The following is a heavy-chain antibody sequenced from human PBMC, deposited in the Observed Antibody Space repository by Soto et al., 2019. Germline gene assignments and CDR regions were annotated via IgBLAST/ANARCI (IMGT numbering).Heavy chain of an antibody. CDR3: ASGYYFDYYYGMDV. D-gene: IGHD3-3*01. CDR1: GGTFSSYA. Sequence: SVKVSCKASGGTFSSYAISWVRQAPGQGLEWMGGIIPIFGTANYAQKFQGRVTITADESTSTAYMELSSLRSEDTAVYYCASGYYFDYYYGMDVWGQGTTVTVSS. V-gene: IGHV1-69*13. CDR2: IIPIFGTA. J-gene: IGHJ6*02.